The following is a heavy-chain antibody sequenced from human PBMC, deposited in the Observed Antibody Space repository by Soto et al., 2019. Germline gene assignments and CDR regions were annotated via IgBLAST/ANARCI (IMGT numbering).Heavy chain of an antibody. CDR2: IHHSGSI. Sequence: QVQLQQSGPGLVKPSQTLSPTCTVSGDSISSDYYHWTWIRQSTGKGLEWIGYIHHSGSILYNPSLKSRVTISGDASKSQFSLHLTSVTAADTAVYFCAREDDGGDSLDVWGQGTTVTVSS. CDR3: AREDDGGDSLDV. CDR1: GDSISSDYYH. V-gene: IGHV4-30-4*08. D-gene: IGHD2-21*02. J-gene: IGHJ6*02.